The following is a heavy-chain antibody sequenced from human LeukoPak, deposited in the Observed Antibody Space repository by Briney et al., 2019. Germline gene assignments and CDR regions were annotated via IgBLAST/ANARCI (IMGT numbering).Heavy chain of an antibody. CDR3: AKDHYGDPTRGNWYFDL. V-gene: IGHV3-11*01. CDR1: GFTFSDYY. J-gene: IGHJ2*01. CDR2: ISSSGSTI. Sequence: GGSLRLSCAASGFTFSDYYMSWVRQAPGKGLEWVSYISSSGSTIYYADSVKGRFTISRDNAKNSLSLQMNGLRTEDTAVYYCAKDHYGDPTRGNWYFDLWGRGTLVTVSS. D-gene: IGHD4-17*01.